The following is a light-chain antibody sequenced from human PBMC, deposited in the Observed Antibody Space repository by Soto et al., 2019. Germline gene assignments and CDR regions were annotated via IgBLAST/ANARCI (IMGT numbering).Light chain of an antibody. V-gene: IGKV1D-16*01. J-gene: IGKJ1*01. CDR1: QGISTW. Sequence: DIQMTQFPSSVSASVGDRVNITCRASQGISTWLAWYQQKPERAPKSLIYGASRLQRGVPPRFSGSGSETDFTLTISGLQPEDFATYYFQQYDRYPRTFGQGTKVEIK. CDR3: QQYDRYPRT. CDR2: GAS.